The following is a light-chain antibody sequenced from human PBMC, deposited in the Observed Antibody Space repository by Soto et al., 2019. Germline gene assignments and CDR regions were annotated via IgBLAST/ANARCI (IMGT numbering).Light chain of an antibody. CDR2: DAS. J-gene: IGKJ1*01. CDR3: QQYYSHST. Sequence: DIQVTQSPSTLSASVGDRVTITCRASQSISSWLAWYQQKPGKAPKLLIYDASSLKSGVPSRFSGSGSATEFTLTISSLQPDDFATYYCQQYYSHSTFGQGTKVDI. CDR1: QSISSW. V-gene: IGKV1-5*01.